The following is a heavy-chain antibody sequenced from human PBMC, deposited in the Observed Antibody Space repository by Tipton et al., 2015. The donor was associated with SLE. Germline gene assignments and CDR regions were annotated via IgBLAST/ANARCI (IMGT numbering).Heavy chain of an antibody. D-gene: IGHD2-8*02. CDR3: ARDRDIVLEPVPIPPAFDI. CDR2: VFRGGST. J-gene: IGHJ3*02. V-gene: IGHV4-34*12. Sequence: TLSLTCAVYGDSLSGQYWSWIRQPPGKGLEWIGEVFRGGSTNYRPSLESRVTITVDMSKNQFSLRLISVTAADTAVYFCARDRDIVLEPVPIPPAFDIWGQGTTVTVSS. CDR1: GDSLSGQY.